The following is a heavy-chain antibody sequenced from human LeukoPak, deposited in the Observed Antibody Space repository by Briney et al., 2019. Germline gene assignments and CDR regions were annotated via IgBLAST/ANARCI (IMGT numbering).Heavy chain of an antibody. CDR3: ARVYSSGWYRGGPTRFDY. CDR2: ISSSSSYI. CDR1: GFTFSSYS. D-gene: IGHD6-19*01. J-gene: IGHJ4*02. Sequence: GGSLRLSCAASGFTFSSYSMNWVRQAPGKGLEWVSSISSSSSYIYYADSVKGRFTISRDNAKNSLYLQMNSLRAEDTAVYYCARVYSSGWYRGGPTRFDYWGQGTLVTVSS. V-gene: IGHV3-21*01.